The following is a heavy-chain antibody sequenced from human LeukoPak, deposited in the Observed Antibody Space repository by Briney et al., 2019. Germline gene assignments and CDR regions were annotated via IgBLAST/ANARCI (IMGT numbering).Heavy chain of an antibody. J-gene: IGHJ5*02. V-gene: IGHV4-30-4*01. Sequence: SETLSLTCSVSGVSISNDYWSWIRQPPGEGLEWIGYIYHSGSTYYNPSLKSRVTISIDTSKNHFSLKLSSVTVADTAVYYCARGGYVKHWFDPWGQGTLVTVSS. CDR2: IYHSGST. CDR3: ARGGYVKHWFDP. D-gene: IGHD5-12*01. CDR1: GVSISNDY.